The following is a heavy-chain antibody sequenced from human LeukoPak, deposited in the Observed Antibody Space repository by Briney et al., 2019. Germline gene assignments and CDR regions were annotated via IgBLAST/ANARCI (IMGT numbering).Heavy chain of an antibody. CDR3: ARLNTIWSNYNFDY. Sequence: ASVKVSCKASGYTFTGYYIHWVRQAPGQGLEWMGWINPTNGGTNSAQKFQGRVTLTRDTSISTAYMELSRLTSDDTAVYYCARLNTIWSNYNFDYWGQGTLVIVSS. V-gene: IGHV1-2*02. D-gene: IGHD3-10*01. CDR1: GYTFTGYY. J-gene: IGHJ4*02. CDR2: INPTNGGT.